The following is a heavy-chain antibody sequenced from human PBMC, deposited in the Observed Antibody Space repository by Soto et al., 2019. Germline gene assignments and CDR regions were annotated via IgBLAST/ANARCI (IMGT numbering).Heavy chain of an antibody. D-gene: IGHD3-3*01. CDR3: ARDPGITIFGADRWGMDV. CDR2: ISAYNGNT. V-gene: IGHV1-18*01. J-gene: IGHJ6*02. Sequence: QVQLVQSGAAVKKPGASVKVSCKASGYTFTSYGISWVRQAPGQGLEWMGWISAYNGNTNDAQKLQGRVTMTTDTTTSTAYMELRSLRSDDTAVYFCARDPGITIFGADRWGMDVGGQGTTVTGS. CDR1: GYTFTSYG.